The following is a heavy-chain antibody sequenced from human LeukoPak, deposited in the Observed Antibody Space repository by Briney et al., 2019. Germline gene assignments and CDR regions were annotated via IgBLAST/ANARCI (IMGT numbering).Heavy chain of an antibody. D-gene: IGHD2-8*01. CDR2: ISYSGST. V-gene: IGHV4-59*01. CDR1: GGSISSYY. Sequence: SETLSLTCTVSGGSISSYYWSWIRQPPGKGLEWIGYISYSGSTNYNPSLKSRVTISGDTSKNQFSLKLSSVTAADTAVYYCAREGYCTNGECYRGNFDYWGQGTLVTVSS. J-gene: IGHJ4*02. CDR3: AREGYCTNGECYRGNFDY.